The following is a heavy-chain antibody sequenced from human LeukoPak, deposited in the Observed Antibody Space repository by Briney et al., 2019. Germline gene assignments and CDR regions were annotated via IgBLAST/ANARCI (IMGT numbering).Heavy chain of an antibody. D-gene: IGHD2-15*01. V-gene: IGHV3-9*01. CDR1: GLTFDDYA. CDR2: ISWNSGSI. J-gene: IGHJ4*02. Sequence: GGSLRLSCAASGLTFDDYAMHWVRQAPGKGLEWVSGISWNSGSIGYADSVKGRFTISRDNAKNSLYLQMNSLRAEDTALYYCAKGLGYCSGGSCYLFDYWGQGTLVTVSS. CDR3: AKGLGYCSGGSCYLFDY.